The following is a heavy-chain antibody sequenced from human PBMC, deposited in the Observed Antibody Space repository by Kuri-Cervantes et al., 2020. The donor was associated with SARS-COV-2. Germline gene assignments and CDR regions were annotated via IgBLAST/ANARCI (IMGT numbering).Heavy chain of an antibody. CDR2: LYNSGST. Sequence: ESLKISWAASGFTFSSYGMHWVRQASGKGLEWLGYLYNSGSTNYNPYLKSRVTISVHKSKNQFSLKLSYVTDADTAVYYCARRGGYCTNGVCYTGDYFDYWGQGTLVTVSS. CDR3: ARRGGYCTNGVCYTGDYFDY. CDR1: GFTFSSYG. J-gene: IGHJ4*02. V-gene: IGHV4-59*01. D-gene: IGHD2-8*01.